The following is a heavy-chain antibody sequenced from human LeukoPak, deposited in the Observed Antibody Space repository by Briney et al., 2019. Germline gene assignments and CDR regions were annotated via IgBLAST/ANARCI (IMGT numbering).Heavy chain of an antibody. J-gene: IGHJ3*02. V-gene: IGHV3-74*01. Sequence: GGSLRLSCAASGFTFTTYWMHWVRQAPGKGLVWVSHINSDGSITSYADSVKGRFTISRDNAKNTLYLQMNSLRAEDTAVYYCARGYSYSYAFDIWGQGTMVTVSS. CDR3: ARGYSYSYAFDI. D-gene: IGHD5-18*01. CDR1: GFTFTTYW. CDR2: INSDGSIT.